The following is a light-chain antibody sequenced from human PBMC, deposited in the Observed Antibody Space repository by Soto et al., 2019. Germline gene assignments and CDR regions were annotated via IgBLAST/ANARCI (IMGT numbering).Light chain of an antibody. Sequence: QPVLTQPPSASGTPGQRVTISCSGSNSNIGRNTVNWYQQFPGAAPNLLIHSDNQRPSGVPDRFSGSRSGTSASLAISGLQSEDEADYYCAAWDESPNVPVFGGGNKLTVL. CDR3: AAWDESPNVPV. CDR2: SDN. V-gene: IGLV1-44*01. J-gene: IGLJ3*02. CDR1: NSNIGRNT.